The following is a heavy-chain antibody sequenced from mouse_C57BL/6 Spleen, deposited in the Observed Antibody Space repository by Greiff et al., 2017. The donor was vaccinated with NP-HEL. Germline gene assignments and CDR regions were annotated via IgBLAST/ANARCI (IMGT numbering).Heavy chain of an antibody. CDR1: GFTFSSYG. CDR3: ARHMNGGWFYAMDY. CDR2: ISSGGSYT. D-gene: IGHD1-1*02. Sequence: EVKLMESGGDLVKPGGSLKLSCAASGFTFSSYGMSWVRQTPDKRLEWVATISSGGSYTYYPDSVKGRFTISRDNAKNTLYLQMSSLKSEDTAMYYCARHMNGGWFYAMDYWGQGTSVTVSS. V-gene: IGHV5-6*01. J-gene: IGHJ4*01.